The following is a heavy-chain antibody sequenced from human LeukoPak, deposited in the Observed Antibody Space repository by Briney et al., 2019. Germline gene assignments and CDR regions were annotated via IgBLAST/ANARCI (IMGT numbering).Heavy chain of an antibody. CDR3: ARPNRNYYYYGMDV. Sequence: SETLSLTCTVSGGSISSYYWSWIRQPPGKGLEWIGEINHSGSTNYNPSLKSRVTISVDTSKNQFSLKLSSVTAADTAVYYCARPNRNYYYYGMDVWGQGTTVTVSS. CDR1: GGSISSYY. J-gene: IGHJ6*02. V-gene: IGHV4-34*01. D-gene: IGHD1-14*01. CDR2: INHSGST.